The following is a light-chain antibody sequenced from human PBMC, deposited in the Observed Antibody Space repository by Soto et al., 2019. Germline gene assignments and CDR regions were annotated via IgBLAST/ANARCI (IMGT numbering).Light chain of an antibody. CDR2: DVT. CDR1: NSDVGGYNY. V-gene: IGLV2-14*01. CDR3: SSYTSSNTVV. Sequence: QLVLTQPASVSGSPGQSITISCTGTNSDVGGYNYVSWYQQHPGKAPKLMIYDVTNRPSGVSYRFSGSRSANTASLTISGLQAEDEADYYCSSYTSSNTVVFGGGTKVTVL. J-gene: IGLJ3*02.